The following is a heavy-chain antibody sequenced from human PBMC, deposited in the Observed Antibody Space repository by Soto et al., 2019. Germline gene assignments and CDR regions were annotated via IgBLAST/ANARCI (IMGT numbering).Heavy chain of an antibody. CDR2: INHSGST. D-gene: IGHD4-4*01. Sequence: QVQLQQWGAGLLKPSETLSLTCAVYGGSFSGYYWSWIRQPPGKGLEWIGEINHSGSTNYNPSLKSRVTISVDTSKNQFSLKLSSVTAADTAVYYCARGYYSNYDLYYYYYMDVWGKGTTVTVSS. CDR3: ARGYYSNYDLYYYYYMDV. V-gene: IGHV4-34*01. J-gene: IGHJ6*03. CDR1: GGSFSGYY.